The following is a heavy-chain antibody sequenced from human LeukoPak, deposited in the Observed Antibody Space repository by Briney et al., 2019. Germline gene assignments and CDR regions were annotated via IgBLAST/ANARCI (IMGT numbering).Heavy chain of an antibody. CDR2: GFYTATT. CDR3: ARHRERWLSMDY. Sequence: PSETLSLTCTVSGGSMSGSSYCWGWLRQPPGKKPEGIASGFYTATTYHHPSLKSRVTMLVHTSRTHFSLKLSSLTAADTAVDYCARHRERWLSMDYWGQGLLVTVSS. V-gene: IGHV4-39*01. J-gene: IGHJ4*02. CDR1: GGSMSGSSYC. D-gene: IGHD4-23*01.